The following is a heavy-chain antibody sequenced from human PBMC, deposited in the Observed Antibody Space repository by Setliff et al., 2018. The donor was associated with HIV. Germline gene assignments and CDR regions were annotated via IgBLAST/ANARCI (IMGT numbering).Heavy chain of an antibody. CDR3: ARGVERYSSHSASGP. V-gene: IGHV1-18*01. Sequence: GASVKVSCKASGYTFISYGISWVRQAPGQGLEWMGWISTYNGNTNYAQKLQGRVTMTRDTFTSTAYMEVRSLRSDDTAVYYCARGVERYSSHSASGPWGQGTLVTVS. CDR2: ISTYNGNT. CDR1: GYTFISYG. J-gene: IGHJ5*02. D-gene: IGHD6-19*01.